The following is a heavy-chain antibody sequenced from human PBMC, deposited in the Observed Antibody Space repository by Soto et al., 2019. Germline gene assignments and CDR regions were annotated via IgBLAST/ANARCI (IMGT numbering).Heavy chain of an antibody. CDR1: GFTFSSYG. CDR3: ARVSHRIAVADY. D-gene: IGHD6-19*01. CDR2: IWYDGSNK. J-gene: IGHJ4*02. V-gene: IGHV3-33*01. Sequence: GSLRLSCAASGFTFSSYGMHWVRQAPGKGLEWVAVIWYDGSNKYYADSVKGRFTISRDNSKNTLYLQMNSLRAEDTAVYYCARVSHRIAVADYWGQGTLVTVSS.